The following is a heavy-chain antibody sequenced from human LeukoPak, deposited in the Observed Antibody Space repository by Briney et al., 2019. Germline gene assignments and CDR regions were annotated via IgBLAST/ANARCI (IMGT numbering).Heavy chain of an antibody. D-gene: IGHD1-26*01. CDR1: GFTFSSYA. Sequence: GGSLRLSCAASGFTFSSYAMHWVRQAPGKGLEWVAVISYDGSNKYYADSVKGRFTISRDNSKNTLYLQMNSLRAEDTAVYYCARDPEMTTTLDYWGQGTLVTVSS. CDR2: ISYDGSNK. V-gene: IGHV3-30-3*01. CDR3: ARDPEMTTTLDY. J-gene: IGHJ4*02.